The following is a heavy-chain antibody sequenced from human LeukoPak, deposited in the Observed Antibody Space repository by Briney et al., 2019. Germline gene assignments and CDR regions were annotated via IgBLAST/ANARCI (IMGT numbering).Heavy chain of an antibody. V-gene: IGHV4-61*01. CDR2: IYYSGST. Sequence: SETLSLTCTVSGDSISSSSYYWGWIRQSPGKGLEWIGYIYYSGSTNYNPSLKSRVTISVDTSKNQFSLKLSSVTAADTAVYYCARDTRGVYYFDYWGQGTLVTVSS. CDR1: GDSISSSSYY. D-gene: IGHD1-26*01. J-gene: IGHJ4*02. CDR3: ARDTRGVYYFDY.